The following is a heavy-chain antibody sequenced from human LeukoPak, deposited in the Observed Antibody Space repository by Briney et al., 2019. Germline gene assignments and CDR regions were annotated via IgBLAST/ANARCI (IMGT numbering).Heavy chain of an antibody. CDR1: GFTFSIYS. CDR3: AADFGFVDY. J-gene: IGHJ4*02. Sequence: PGGSLRLSCAASGFTFSIYSMSWVRQAPGKGLEWVANIKQGGGAVFYVDSVKGRFTISRDNAKNSVYLQMNSLRVEDTALYYCAADFGFVDYWGQGTPVTVSS. D-gene: IGHD3-10*01. V-gene: IGHV3-7*01. CDR2: IKQGGGAV.